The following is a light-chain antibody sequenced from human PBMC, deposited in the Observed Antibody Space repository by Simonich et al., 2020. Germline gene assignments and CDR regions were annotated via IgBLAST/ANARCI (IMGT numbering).Light chain of an antibody. J-gene: IGLJ2*01. CDR1: SSDVGGYNY. CDR2: DVS. Sequence: QSALTQPASVSGSPGQSITISCTGTSSDVGGYNYVSWYQQHPGKAPKLMIYDVSKRPSGVSNRCSGSKSGNTASLTSSGLQAEDEADYYCCSYAGSSTVVFGGGTKLTVL. CDR3: CSYAGSSTVV. V-gene: IGLV2-23*02.